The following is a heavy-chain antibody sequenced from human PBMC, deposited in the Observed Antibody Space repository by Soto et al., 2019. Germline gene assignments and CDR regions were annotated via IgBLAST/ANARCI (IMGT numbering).Heavy chain of an antibody. CDR2: IYPGDSDT. CDR1: GYSFTSYW. J-gene: IGHJ4*02. D-gene: IGHD2-15*01. CDR3: ARPQGYCSGGSCYSSFYFDY. V-gene: IGHV5-51*01. Sequence: PGVSLKISCKGSGYSFTSYWIGWVRQMHGKGLEWMGIIYPGDSDTRYSPSFQGQVTISADKSISTAYLQWSSLKASDTAMYYCARPQGYCSGGSCYSSFYFDYWGQGTLVTVSS.